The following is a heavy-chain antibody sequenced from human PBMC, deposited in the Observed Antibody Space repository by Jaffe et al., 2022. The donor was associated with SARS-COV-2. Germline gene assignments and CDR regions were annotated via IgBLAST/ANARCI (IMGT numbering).Heavy chain of an antibody. D-gene: IGHD6-19*01. CDR1: GYTFTNYA. J-gene: IGHJ4*02. Sequence: QVQLVQSGTEVKKPGASVKVSCKASGYTFTNYAMLWVCQAPGQRLEWMGWINTGNGNTKYSQKFQGRVTITRDTSASTVYMELSSLRSEDTAVYYCARVSSGWLPYYWGQGTLVSVSS. V-gene: IGHV1-3*04. CDR3: ARVSSGWLPYY. CDR2: INTGNGNT.